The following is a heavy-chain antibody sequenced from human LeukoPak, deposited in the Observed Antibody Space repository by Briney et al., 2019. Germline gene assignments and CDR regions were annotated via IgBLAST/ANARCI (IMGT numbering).Heavy chain of an antibody. CDR3: AKGETYYYGSGSYSGFDY. D-gene: IGHD3-10*01. J-gene: IGHJ4*02. CDR1: GFTFSNYA. CDR2: ISASSGST. Sequence: GGSLRLSCAASGFTFSNYAMSWVRQAPGKGLEWVSVISASSGSTYYADSVKGRLTISRDNSKNTLYLQMNSLRVEDTAVYYCAKGETYYYGSGSYSGFDYWGQGTLVTVSS. V-gene: IGHV3-23*01.